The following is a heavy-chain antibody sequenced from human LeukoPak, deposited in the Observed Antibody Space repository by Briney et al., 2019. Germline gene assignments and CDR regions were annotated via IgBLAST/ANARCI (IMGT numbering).Heavy chain of an antibody. D-gene: IGHD3-9*01. V-gene: IGHV4-4*07. Sequence: PSETLSLTCTVSGGSISSYYWSWIRQPAGKGLEWIGRIYTSGSTNYNPSLKSRVTMSVDTSKNQFSLKLSSVTAADTAVYYCARGIPYDILTGYPLDPWGQGTLVTVSS. CDR2: IYTSGST. J-gene: IGHJ5*02. CDR1: GGSISSYY. CDR3: ARGIPYDILTGYPLDP.